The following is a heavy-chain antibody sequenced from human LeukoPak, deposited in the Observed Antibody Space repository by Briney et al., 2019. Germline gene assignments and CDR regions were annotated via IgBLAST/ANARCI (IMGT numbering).Heavy chain of an antibody. CDR2: IRSKAYGGTT. CDR3: TRNTLGVVAVAGPFDY. Sequence: PGGSLRLSCTASGFTFGDYAMSWVRQAPGKGLEWVGFIRSKAYGGTTEYAAFVKGRFTISRDDSKSIAYLQMNSLKTEDTAVYYCTRNTLGVVAVAGPFDYWGQGTLVTVSS. D-gene: IGHD6-19*01. CDR1: GFTFGDYA. V-gene: IGHV3-49*04. J-gene: IGHJ4*02.